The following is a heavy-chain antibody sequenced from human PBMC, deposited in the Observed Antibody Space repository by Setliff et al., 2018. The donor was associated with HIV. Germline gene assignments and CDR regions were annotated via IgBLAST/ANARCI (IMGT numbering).Heavy chain of an antibody. CDR2: IYPRDSDT. V-gene: IGHV5-51*01. J-gene: IGHJ4*02. CDR1: GTSFTNYW. CDR3: MRWGLPYAIDY. Sequence: HGESLKISCKGSGTSFTNYWIGWVRQLPGKGLEWMGIIYPRDSDTRYSPSFQGQVTISADKSISAAYLQWTSLRVEDTAVYYCMRWGLPYAIDYWGQGMLVTVSS. D-gene: IGHD2-21*02.